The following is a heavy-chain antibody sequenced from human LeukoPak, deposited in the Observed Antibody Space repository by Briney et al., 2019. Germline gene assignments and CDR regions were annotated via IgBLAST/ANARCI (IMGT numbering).Heavy chain of an antibody. CDR2: TFYRGST. CDR3: ARHMAVGIVVVPAAAPN. Sequence: SETLSLTCTVSGGSISNYYWSWIRQPPGKGLEWVGVTFYRGSTNYNPSLKSRVTMSVDTSQNQFSLRLSSVTAADTAVYYCARHMAVGIVVVPAAAPNWGQGTLVTVSS. J-gene: IGHJ4*02. D-gene: IGHD2-2*01. V-gene: IGHV4-59*01. CDR1: GGSISNYY.